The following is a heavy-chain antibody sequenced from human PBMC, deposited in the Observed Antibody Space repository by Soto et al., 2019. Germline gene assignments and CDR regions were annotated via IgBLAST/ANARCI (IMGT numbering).Heavy chain of an antibody. J-gene: IGHJ6*02. CDR2: ISAYNGNT. V-gene: IGHV1-18*01. CDR1: GHTFTSYG. Sequence: QVQLVQSGAEVKKPGASVKVSCKASGHTFTSYGISWARQAPGQGLEWMGWISAYNGNTNYAQKLQGRVTMTTDTSTSTAYMELRSLRSDDTAVYYCARVKYSPPYYYYGMDVWGQGTTVTVSS. D-gene: IGHD5-18*01. CDR3: ARVKYSPPYYYYGMDV.